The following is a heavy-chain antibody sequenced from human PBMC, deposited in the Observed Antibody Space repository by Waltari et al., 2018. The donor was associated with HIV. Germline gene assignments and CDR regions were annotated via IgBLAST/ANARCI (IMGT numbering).Heavy chain of an antibody. J-gene: IGHJ5*02. V-gene: IGHV1-69*04. D-gene: IGHD3-22*01. Sequence: QVQLVQSGAEVKKPGSSVKVSCKASGGTFSSYAISWVRQAPGEGLEWMGGIIPTLGIAYYAQKFHGRVTVTADKPTSTAYMELSSLRSEDTSVYYCATPLSGYDSSGYYYHWGQGTLVTVSS. CDR2: IIPTLGIA. CDR3: ATPLSGYDSSGYYYH. CDR1: GGTFSSYA.